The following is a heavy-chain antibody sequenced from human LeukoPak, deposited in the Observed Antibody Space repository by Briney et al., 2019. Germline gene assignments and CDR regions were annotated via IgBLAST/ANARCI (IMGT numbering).Heavy chain of an antibody. CDR3: ARDRGYSSSWYYFDY. D-gene: IGHD6-13*01. CDR1: GFTFSSYA. V-gene: IGHV3-30-3*01. CDR2: ISYDGSNK. Sequence: GGSLRLSCAASGFTFSSYATHWVRQAPGKGLEWVAVISYDGSNKYYADSVKGRFTISRDNSKNTLYLQMNSLRAEDTAVYYCARDRGYSSSWYYFDYWGQGTLVTVSS. J-gene: IGHJ4*02.